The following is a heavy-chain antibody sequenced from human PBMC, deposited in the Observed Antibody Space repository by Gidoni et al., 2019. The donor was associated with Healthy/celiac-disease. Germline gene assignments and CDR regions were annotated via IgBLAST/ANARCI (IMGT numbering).Heavy chain of an antibody. V-gene: IGHV3-30*02. D-gene: IGHD3-22*01. CDR1: GFTFRSYG. Sequence: QVQLVESGGGVVQPGGSLRLSCAASGFTFRSYGMHWVRQAPGKGLEWVAFIRYDGSNKYYADSVKGRFTISRDNSKNTLYLQMNSLRAEDTAVYYCAKDREAYDSSGYLGYWGQGTLVTVSS. CDR3: AKDREAYDSSGYLGY. CDR2: IRYDGSNK. J-gene: IGHJ4*02.